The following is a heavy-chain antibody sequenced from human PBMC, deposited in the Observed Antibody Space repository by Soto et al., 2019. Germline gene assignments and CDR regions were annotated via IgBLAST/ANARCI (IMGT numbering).Heavy chain of an antibody. CDR1: GGSISSSYW. CDR3: ASRCGGDCDHFGS. Sequence: QVQLQESGPGLVKPSGTLSLTCAVSGGSISSSYWWSWVRQPPGKGLEWIGEINHSGSTNFNPSLRGRVTISVDKSKNKFSLKLSSVTAADTAVYYCASRCGGDCDHFGSWGQGTLVTVSS. J-gene: IGHJ4*02. CDR2: INHSGST. D-gene: IGHD2-21*02. V-gene: IGHV4-4*02.